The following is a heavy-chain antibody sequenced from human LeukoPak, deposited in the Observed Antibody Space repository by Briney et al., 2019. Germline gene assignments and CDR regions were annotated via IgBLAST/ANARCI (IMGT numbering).Heavy chain of an antibody. CDR3: ARGDVLRYFDWLLYRPDYYYYYMDV. CDR2: MNPNSGIT. D-gene: IGHD3-9*01. J-gene: IGHJ6*03. Sequence: ASVKVSCKASGYTFTSYDINWVRRATGQGLEWMGWMNPNSGITGYAQKFQGRVTMTRNTSISTAYMELSSLRSEDTAVYYCARGDVLRYFDWLLYRPDYYYYYMDVWGKGTTVTISS. CDR1: GYTFTSYD. V-gene: IGHV1-8*01.